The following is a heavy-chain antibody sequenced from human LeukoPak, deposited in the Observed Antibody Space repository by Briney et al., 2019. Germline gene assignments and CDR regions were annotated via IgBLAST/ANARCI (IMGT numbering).Heavy chain of an antibody. Sequence: GGSLRLSCAASRFIFSNYWMSWIRQAPGKGLEWVANIKQDGSEKNYVDSVKGRFTISRDNAKNSVYLQLNSLRAEDTAIYYCARQCYCSGTCSFDYWGQGTLVTVSS. CDR2: IKQDGSEK. V-gene: IGHV3-7*01. CDR1: RFIFSNYW. J-gene: IGHJ4*02. D-gene: IGHD2-2*01. CDR3: ARQCYCSGTCSFDY.